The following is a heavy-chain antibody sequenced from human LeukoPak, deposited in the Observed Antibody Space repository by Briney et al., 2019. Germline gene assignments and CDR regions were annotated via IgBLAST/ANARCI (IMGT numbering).Heavy chain of an antibody. D-gene: IGHD6-19*01. CDR2: ISSSSSYI. J-gene: IGHJ4*02. CDR1: GFTFSSYS. Sequence: GGSLRLSCAASGFTFSSYSMNWVRQAPGKGLEWVSSISSSSSYIYYADSVKGRFTISRDNAKNSLYLQMNGLRAEDTAVYYCARSKSSGWYYFDYWGQGTLSPSPQ. V-gene: IGHV3-21*01. CDR3: ARSKSSGWYYFDY.